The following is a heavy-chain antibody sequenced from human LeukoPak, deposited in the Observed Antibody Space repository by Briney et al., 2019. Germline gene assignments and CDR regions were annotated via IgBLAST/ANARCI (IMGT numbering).Heavy chain of an antibody. CDR1: GFTFSTYW. D-gene: IGHD6-13*01. J-gene: IGHJ4*02. V-gene: IGHV3-7*01. CDR2: IKQDGSEK. CDR3: ARDSAGNDY. Sequence: PGGSLRLSCAASGFTFSTYWMSWVRQAPGQGLEWVANIKQDGSEKYYVDSVKGRFTISRDNAKNSLYLQMNSRRADDTAMYYCARDSAGNDYWGQGTLVTVSS.